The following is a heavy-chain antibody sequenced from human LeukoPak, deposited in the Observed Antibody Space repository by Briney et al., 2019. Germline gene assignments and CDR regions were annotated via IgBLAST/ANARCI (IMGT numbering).Heavy chain of an antibody. Sequence: GASVKVSCKASGYTFTSYGISWVRQAPGQGLEWMGWISAYNGNTNYAQKLQGRVTMTTDTSTSTAYMELRSLRSDDTAVYYCARDAGRSIAATSTGPFDYWGQGTLVTVSS. V-gene: IGHV1-18*01. D-gene: IGHD6-13*01. CDR2: ISAYNGNT. CDR1: GYTFTSYG. J-gene: IGHJ4*02. CDR3: ARDAGRSIAATSTGPFDY.